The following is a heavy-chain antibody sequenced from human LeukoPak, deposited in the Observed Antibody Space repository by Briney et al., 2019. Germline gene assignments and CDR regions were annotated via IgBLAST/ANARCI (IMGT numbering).Heavy chain of an antibody. V-gene: IGHV3-30*18. CDR1: GFTFSSYG. Sequence: GGSLRLSCAASGFTFSSYGMHWVRQAPGKGLEWVAVISYDGSNKYYADSVKGRFTISRDNSKNTLYLQMNSLRAEDTAVYYCAKEDSYGSLWDFYDYWGQGTLVTVSS. CDR3: AKEDSYGSLWDFYDY. J-gene: IGHJ4*02. D-gene: IGHD5-18*01. CDR2: ISYDGSNK.